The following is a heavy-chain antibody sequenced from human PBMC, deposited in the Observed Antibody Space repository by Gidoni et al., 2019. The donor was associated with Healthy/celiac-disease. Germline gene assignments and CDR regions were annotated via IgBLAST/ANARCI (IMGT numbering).Heavy chain of an antibody. Sequence: VQLQESGPGLVKPPQTLSLTCPVSGGSISSGGYYWSWIRQHPGKGLEWIGYIYYSGSTYYNPSLKSRVTISVDTSKNQFSLKLSSVTAADTAVYYCARSSSSVTSLAFDIWGQGTMVTVSS. J-gene: IGHJ3*02. CDR3: ARSSSSVTSLAFDI. D-gene: IGHD2-15*01. CDR1: GGSISSGGYY. CDR2: IYYSGST. V-gene: IGHV4-31*03.